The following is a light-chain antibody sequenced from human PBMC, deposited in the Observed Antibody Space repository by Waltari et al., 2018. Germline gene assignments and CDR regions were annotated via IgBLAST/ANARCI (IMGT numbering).Light chain of an antibody. CDR1: TSNIGRNY. CDR2: RNN. CDR3: ATWDGSLTAWV. J-gene: IGLJ3*02. Sequence: QSVLTQPPSASGTPGQRVTISCSGSTSNIGRNYVYWYQQFPGTAPKLLVYRNNGRPSGGPDRISGPKSGTSASLAISGLRSEDEADYYCATWDGSLTAWVFGGGTKVTVL. V-gene: IGLV1-47*01.